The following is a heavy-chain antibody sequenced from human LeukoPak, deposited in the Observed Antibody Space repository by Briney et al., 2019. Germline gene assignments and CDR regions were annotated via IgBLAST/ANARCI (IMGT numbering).Heavy chain of an antibody. J-gene: IGHJ6*04. CDR3: AELGITMIGGV. Sequence: GGSLSLSCAASAFTFSSYDMMWVRQAPGHGLVGVSYISSSGSTIYYADSVKGRLTISRDNAKNSLYLQMNSLRAEDTAVYYCAELGITMIGGVWGKGTTVTISS. V-gene: IGHV3-48*03. CDR1: AFTFSSYD. D-gene: IGHD3-10*02. CDR2: ISSSGSTI.